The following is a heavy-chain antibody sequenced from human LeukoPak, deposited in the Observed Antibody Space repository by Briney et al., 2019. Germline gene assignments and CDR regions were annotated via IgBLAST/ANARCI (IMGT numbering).Heavy chain of an antibody. CDR3: ARDRTRKVRGDYMDV. CDR1: GFTFSSYE. CDR2: ISSSGSTI. J-gene: IGHJ6*03. Sequence: PGGSLRLSCAASGFTFSSYEMNWVRQAPGKGLEWVSYISSSGSTIYYADSVKGRFTISRDNAKNSLYLQMNSLRAEDTAVYYCARDRTRKVRGDYMDVWGKGTTVTISS. D-gene: IGHD3-10*01. V-gene: IGHV3-48*03.